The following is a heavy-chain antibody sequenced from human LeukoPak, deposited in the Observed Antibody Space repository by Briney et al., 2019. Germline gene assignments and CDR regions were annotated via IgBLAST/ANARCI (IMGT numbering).Heavy chain of an antibody. D-gene: IGHD6-6*01. J-gene: IGHJ4*02. CDR2: ISSSSSYI. V-gene: IGHV3-21*01. CDR3: ARDHSSSLGY. CDR1: GFTFSSYG. Sequence: GGSPRLSCAASGFTFSSYGMSWVRQAPGKGLEWVSSISSSSSYIYYADSVKGRFTISRDNAKNSLYLQMNSLRAEDTAVYYCARDHSSSLGYWGQGTLVTVSS.